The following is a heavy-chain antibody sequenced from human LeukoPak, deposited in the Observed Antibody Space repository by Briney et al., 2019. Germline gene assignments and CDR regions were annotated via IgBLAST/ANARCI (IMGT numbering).Heavy chain of an antibody. Sequence: GGSLRLSCAASGFTFSSYSMNWVRQAPGKGLEWVSYISSSSSYIYYADSVKGRFTISRDNAKTSLYLQMNSLRAEDTAVYYCARYYCSTTSCYGRYFDYWGQGTLVTVSS. J-gene: IGHJ4*02. CDR3: ARYYCSTTSCYGRYFDY. V-gene: IGHV3-21*01. D-gene: IGHD2-2*01. CDR1: GFTFSSYS. CDR2: ISSSSSYI.